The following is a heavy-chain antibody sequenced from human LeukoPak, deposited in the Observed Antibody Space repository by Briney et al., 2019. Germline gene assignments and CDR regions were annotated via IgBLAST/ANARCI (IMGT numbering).Heavy chain of an antibody. CDR2: VNHSGGT. CDR1: GGPFRAFY. CDR3: AREGTTRPLDY. D-gene: IGHD6-6*01. J-gene: IGHJ4*02. Sequence: SETLSLTCDVSGGPFRAFYWSWIRQPPGKGLEWIGEVNHSGGTNYSPSLKSRVTISLDTSKNQFSLNLTSVTVADTAVYYCAREGTTRPLDYWGQGTLVTVSS. V-gene: IGHV4-34*01.